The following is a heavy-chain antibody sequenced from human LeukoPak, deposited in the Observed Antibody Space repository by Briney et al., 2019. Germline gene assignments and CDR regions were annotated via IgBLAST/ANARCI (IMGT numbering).Heavy chain of an antibody. CDR3: ARGKRYFDY. V-gene: IGHV4-59*01. Sequence: SENLSLTCTVSGVSISSDYWSWIRQSPGKGLEWIGYIYYSVGTYYNPSLKSRVTISIDTSKNQFSLKLSSVTAADTAMYYCARGKRYFDYWGQGTLVTVSS. J-gene: IGHJ4*02. CDR1: GVSISSDY. CDR2: IYYSVGT.